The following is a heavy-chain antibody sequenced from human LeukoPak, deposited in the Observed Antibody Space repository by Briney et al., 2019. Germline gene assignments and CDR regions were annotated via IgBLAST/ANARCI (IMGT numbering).Heavy chain of an antibody. CDR1: GGSLSSYY. CDR2: IYYSGST. D-gene: IGHD6-19*01. V-gene: IGHV4-59*01. Sequence: SETLSLTCTVSGGSLSSYYWSWIRQPPGKGLEWIGYIYYSGSTNYTTSLKSRVTISVDTSKNQFSLKLSSVTAADTAVYYCARGISSGWDLYFDYWGQGTLVTVSS. CDR3: ARGISSGWDLYFDY. J-gene: IGHJ4*02.